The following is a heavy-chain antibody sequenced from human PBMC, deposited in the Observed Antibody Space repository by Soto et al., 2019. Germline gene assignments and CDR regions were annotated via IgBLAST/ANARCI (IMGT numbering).Heavy chain of an antibody. CDR1: GGSISSYY. Sequence: QVQLQESGPGLVKPSETLSLTCTVSGGSISSYYWSWIRQHAGKGLEWIGRIYTSGSTNYNPSLKSRVTMSVDTSKNQFSLKLISVTAADTAVYYCAREREQWLVGWWFDPWGQGTLVTVSS. CDR2: IYTSGST. CDR3: AREREQWLVGWWFDP. J-gene: IGHJ5*02. V-gene: IGHV4-4*07. D-gene: IGHD6-19*01.